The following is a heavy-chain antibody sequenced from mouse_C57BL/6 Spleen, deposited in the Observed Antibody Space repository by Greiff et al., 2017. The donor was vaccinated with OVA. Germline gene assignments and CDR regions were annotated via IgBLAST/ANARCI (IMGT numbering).Heavy chain of an antibody. Sequence: QVQLQQSGPELVKPGASVKISCKASGYAFSSSWMNWVKQRPGKGLEWIGRIYPGDGDTNYNGKFKGKVTLTADKSSSTAYMQLSSLTSEDSAVYFCARSPYDYDGVYFDYWGQGTTLTVSS. V-gene: IGHV1-82*01. CDR1: GYAFSSSW. J-gene: IGHJ2*01. CDR3: ARSPYDYDGVYFDY. D-gene: IGHD2-4*01. CDR2: IYPGDGDT.